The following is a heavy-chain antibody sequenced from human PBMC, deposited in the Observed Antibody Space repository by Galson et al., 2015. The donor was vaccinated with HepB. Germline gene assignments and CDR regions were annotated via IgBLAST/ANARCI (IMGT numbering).Heavy chain of an antibody. Sequence: SVKVSCKASGYTFTSYGISWVRQAPGQGLEWMGWISAYNGNTNYAQKLQGRVTMTTDTSASTAYMELRSLRSDDTAVYYCARTIPPGGQAYFDYWGQGTLVTVSS. V-gene: IGHV1-18*01. CDR3: ARTIPPGGQAYFDY. J-gene: IGHJ4*02. D-gene: IGHD1-26*01. CDR1: GYTFTSYG. CDR2: ISAYNGNT.